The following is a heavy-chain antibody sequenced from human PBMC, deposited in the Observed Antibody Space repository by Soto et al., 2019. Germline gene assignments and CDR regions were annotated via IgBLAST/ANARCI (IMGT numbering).Heavy chain of an antibody. CDR1: GFTFSSYV. CDR3: ARDLGVGNGPPDY. J-gene: IGHJ4*02. CDR2: IWSEGSKK. D-gene: IGHD3-16*01. V-gene: IGHV3-33*01. Sequence: QVQLVESGGGVVQPGRSLRLSCAASGFTFSSYVMHWVRQAPGKGLEWVAVIWSEGSKKYYADSVKGRFTISRDNSKNTLDLPMNSRSAEDTAVYNCARDLGVGNGPPDYWGQGTLVTVSS.